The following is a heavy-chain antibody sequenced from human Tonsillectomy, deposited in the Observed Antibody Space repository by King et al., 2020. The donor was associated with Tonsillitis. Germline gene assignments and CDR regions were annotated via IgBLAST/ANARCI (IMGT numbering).Heavy chain of an antibody. Sequence: VQLVESGGGLVQPGRSLRLSCAASGFTFDDYAMHWVRQAPGKGLEWVSGISWNSGSIGYADSVKGRFTISRDNAKNSLYLQMNSLRAEDTALYYCAKADSSSWSLEYYFDYWGQGTLVTVSS. CDR1: GFTFDDYA. CDR2: ISWNSGSI. V-gene: IGHV3-9*01. CDR3: AKADSSSWSLEYYFDY. D-gene: IGHD6-13*01. J-gene: IGHJ4*02.